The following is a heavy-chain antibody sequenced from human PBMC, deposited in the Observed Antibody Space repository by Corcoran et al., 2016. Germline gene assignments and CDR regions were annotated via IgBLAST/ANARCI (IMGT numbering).Heavy chain of an antibody. V-gene: IGHV3-7*03. CDR1: GFTFVGHW. Sequence: EVQLVESGGGLVQPGGSLRLSCAASGFTFVGHWMTWVRQAPGKGLEWVANLKEDGSESYYVDSVRGRVTISRDNAKNSLFLQMNSLRAEDTAVYYCAREWAVAGRTYFDCWGQGTLVTVSS. J-gene: IGHJ4*02. CDR2: LKEDGSES. D-gene: IGHD1-1*01. CDR3: AREWAVAGRTYFDC.